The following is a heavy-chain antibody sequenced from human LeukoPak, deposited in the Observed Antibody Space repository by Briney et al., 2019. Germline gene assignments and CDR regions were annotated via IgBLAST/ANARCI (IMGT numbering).Heavy chain of an antibody. J-gene: IGHJ4*02. CDR2: IYYSGST. CDR3: ARQLYSSGWYAFDY. D-gene: IGHD6-19*01. V-gene: IGHV4-59*08. Sequence: SSETLSLTCTVSGGSISSYYWSWIRQPPGKGMEWLGYIYYSGSTNYNPSLKSRFTISVDTSKNQFSLKLSSVTAADTAVYYCARQLYSSGWYAFDYWGQGTLVTVSS. CDR1: GGSISSYY.